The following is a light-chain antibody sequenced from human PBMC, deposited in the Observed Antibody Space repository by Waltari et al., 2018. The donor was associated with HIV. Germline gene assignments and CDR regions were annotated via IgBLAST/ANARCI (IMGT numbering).Light chain of an antibody. CDR2: STY. CDR1: QSVSSTY. CDR3: QQYGNSPIT. Sequence: EIVLTQSPGTLSLSPGDRATLACRASQSVSSTYLGWHQQRPGQAPRLLIYSTYSRAPDVPDRFSGSGSGTDFTLTISRLEPEDFAVYYCQQYGNSPITFGQGTRLEIK. J-gene: IGKJ5*01. V-gene: IGKV3-20*01.